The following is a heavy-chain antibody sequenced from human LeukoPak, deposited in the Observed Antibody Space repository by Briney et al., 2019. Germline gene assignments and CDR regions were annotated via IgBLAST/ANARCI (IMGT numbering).Heavy chain of an antibody. CDR1: GYSFTSYW. D-gene: IGHD3-22*01. CDR2: IYPGDSDT. CDR3: ARHLYYDSGGYPGGDAFYI. V-gene: IGHV5-51*01. Sequence: GESLKISCKGSGYSFTSYWIGWVRQMPGKGLEWMGIIYPGDSDTRYSPSFQGQVTISADKSISTAYLQWSSLKASDTAMYYCARHLYYDSGGYPGGDAFYIWGQGTMVIVFS. J-gene: IGHJ3*02.